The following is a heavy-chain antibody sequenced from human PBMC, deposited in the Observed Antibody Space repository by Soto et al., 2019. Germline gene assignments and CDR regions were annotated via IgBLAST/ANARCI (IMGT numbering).Heavy chain of an antibody. D-gene: IGHD1-26*01. Sequence: QVQLVQSGAEVKKPGASVKVSCKASGYTFTSYGISWVRQAPGQGLEWMGWISAYNGNTNYAQKLQGRVTMTTDTAXXRGGMELRRLSTDATAVYYCAGDGACGCDVDAFDIWVQGAMVTVSS. V-gene: IGHV1-18*01. CDR2: ISAYNGNT. CDR1: GYTFTSYG. J-gene: IGHJ3*02. CDR3: AGDGACGCDVDAFDI.